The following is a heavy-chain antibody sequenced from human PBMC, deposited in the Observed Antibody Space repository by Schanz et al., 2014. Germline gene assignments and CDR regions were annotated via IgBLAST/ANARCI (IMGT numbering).Heavy chain of an antibody. Sequence: EVQLVESGGGLVKPGGSLRLSCAASGFTFSDAWMTWVRQAPGKGLEWVSAINGNGGITYYADPVKGRFIISRDNLKNTVYLQMNSLRAGDTAVYYCAKDGRLPYYGTGSDFDYWGQGTLVAVSS. V-gene: IGHV3-23*04. D-gene: IGHD3-22*01. CDR1: GFTFSDAW. CDR3: AKDGRLPYYGTGSDFDY. J-gene: IGHJ4*02. CDR2: INGNGGIT.